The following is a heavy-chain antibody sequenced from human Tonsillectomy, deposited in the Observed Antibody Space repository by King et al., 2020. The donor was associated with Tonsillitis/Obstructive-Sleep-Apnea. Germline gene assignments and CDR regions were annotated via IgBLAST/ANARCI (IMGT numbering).Heavy chain of an antibody. Sequence: VQLQESGPGLVKPSETLSLTCTVSGGSISSYYWSWIRQPPGKGLEWIGYIFYSGSTNYNPSLKSRVTISVDTSKNQFSLKFSSVTAADTAGYYCARDHCSSTSCYGNYYYMDVWGKGTTVTVSS. J-gene: IGHJ6*03. CDR2: IFYSGST. V-gene: IGHV4-59*01. D-gene: IGHD2-2*01. CDR1: GGSISSYY. CDR3: ARDHCSSTSCYGNYYYMDV.